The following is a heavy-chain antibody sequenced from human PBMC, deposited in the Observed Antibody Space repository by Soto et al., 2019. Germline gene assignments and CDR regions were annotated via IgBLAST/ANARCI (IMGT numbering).Heavy chain of an antibody. CDR2: LSSSGTTM. J-gene: IGHJ4*01. Sequence: QVQLVESGGGLVKPGGSLRLSCEASGFTFSDFYMAWIRQAPGKGLEWLSYLSSSGTTMYYADSVKGRFTISRDKARHSLSLQMNSLRAEDTAVYYCARGDSHYLSSFDYWGHGTLVTVPS. CDR3: ARGDSHYLSSFDY. D-gene: IGHD4-4*01. V-gene: IGHV3-11*01. CDR1: GFTFSDFY.